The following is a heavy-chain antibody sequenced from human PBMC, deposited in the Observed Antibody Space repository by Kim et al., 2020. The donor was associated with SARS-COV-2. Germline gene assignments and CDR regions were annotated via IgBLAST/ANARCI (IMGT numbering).Heavy chain of an antibody. D-gene: IGHD3-16*02. CDR3: ARVPPTRDYVWGSYRLNWFDP. J-gene: IGHJ5*02. CDR2: IYHSEST. CDR1: GGSISSSNW. V-gene: IGHV4-4*02. Sequence: SETLSLTCAVSGGSISSSNWWSWVRQPPGKGLEWIGEIYHSESTNYNPSLKSRVTISVDKSKNQFSLKLSSVTAADTAVYYCARVPPTRDYVWGSYRLNWFDPWGQGTLVTVSS.